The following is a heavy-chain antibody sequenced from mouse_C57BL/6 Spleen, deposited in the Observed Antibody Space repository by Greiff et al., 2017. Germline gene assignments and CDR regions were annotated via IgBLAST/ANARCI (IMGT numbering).Heavy chain of an antibody. V-gene: IGHV1-22*01. Sequence: VHVKQSGPELVKPGASVKMSCKASGYTFTDYNMHWVKQSHGKSLEWIGYINPNNGGTSYNQKFKGKATLTVNKSSSTAYMELRSLTSEDSAVYYCAREGWLRMDYWGQGTSVTVSS. D-gene: IGHD2-2*01. CDR1: GYTFTDYN. CDR3: AREGWLRMDY. CDR2: INPNNGGT. J-gene: IGHJ4*01.